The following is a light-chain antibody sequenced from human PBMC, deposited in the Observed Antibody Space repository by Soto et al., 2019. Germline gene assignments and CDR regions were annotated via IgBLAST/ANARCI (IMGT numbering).Light chain of an antibody. CDR2: KVS. CDR3: MQATQFPHYT. CDR1: QSLVHSDGNTY. V-gene: IGKV2-24*01. Sequence: DIVMTQTPLSSPVTRGQPASISCKSSQSLVHSDGNTYLSWLHQRPGQPPRLLIYKVSHRLSGVPDRFSGSGAGTHFTLKISRVEAEDVGVCYCMQATQFPHYTFGQGTKLEIK. J-gene: IGKJ2*01.